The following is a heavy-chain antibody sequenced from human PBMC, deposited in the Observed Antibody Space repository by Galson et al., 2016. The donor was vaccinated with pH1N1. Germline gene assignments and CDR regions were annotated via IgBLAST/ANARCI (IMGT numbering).Heavy chain of an antibody. D-gene: IGHD3-10*01. Sequence: SVKVSCKASGGTFTLYGITWVRQAPGQGLEWMGRIIPIVGLTKYAEKFQGRVTITADVSTSTAYMELSSLRSEDTAVYYCARVTHERTLWGYYYYHMDVWGKGTTVTVSS. V-gene: IGHV1-69*04. CDR2: IIPIVGLT. CDR3: ARVTHERTLWGYYYYHMDV. J-gene: IGHJ6*03. CDR1: GGTFTLYG.